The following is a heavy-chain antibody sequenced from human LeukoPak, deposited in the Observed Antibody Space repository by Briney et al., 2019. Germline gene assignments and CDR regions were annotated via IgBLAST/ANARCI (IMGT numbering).Heavy chain of an antibody. D-gene: IGHD4-17*01. CDR3: ARAMLYGDYVDAFDI. CDR1: GGSISSYY. V-gene: IGHV4-59*01. J-gene: IGHJ3*02. CDR2: IYYSGST. Sequence: TSETLSLTCTVSGGSISSYYWSWIRQPPGKGLEWIGYIYYSGSTNYNPSLKSRVTISVDTSKNQFSLKLSSVTAADTAVYYCARAMLYGDYVDAFDIWGQGTMVTVSS.